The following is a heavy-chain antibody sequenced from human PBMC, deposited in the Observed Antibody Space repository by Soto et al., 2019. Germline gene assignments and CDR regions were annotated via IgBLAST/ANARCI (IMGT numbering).Heavy chain of an antibody. CDR3: ARGVRSIAAADPKESYFDY. V-gene: IGHV3-23*01. CDR1: GFTFSSYA. Sequence: GGSLRLSCAASGFTFSSYAMSWVRQAPGKGLEWVSAISGSGGSTYYADSVKGRFTISRDNSKNTLYLQMNSLRAEDTAVYYCARGVRSIAAADPKESYFDYWGQGTLVTVSS. J-gene: IGHJ4*02. D-gene: IGHD6-13*01. CDR2: ISGSGGST.